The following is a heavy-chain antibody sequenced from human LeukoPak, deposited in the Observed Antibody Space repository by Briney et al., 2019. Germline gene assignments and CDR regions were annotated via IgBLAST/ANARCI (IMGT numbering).Heavy chain of an antibody. D-gene: IGHD6-13*01. J-gene: IGHJ3*02. CDR1: GYSFTSYW. V-gene: IGHV5-51*01. CDR3: ALGFRIAAAVDAFDI. CDR2: IYPGDSDT. Sequence: GESLKISCKGSGYSFTSYWIGWVRQMPGKGLEWMGIIYPGDSDTRYSPSFQGQVTISADKSISTAYLQWSSLKASDTAMYYCALGFRIAAAVDAFDIWGQGTMVTVSS.